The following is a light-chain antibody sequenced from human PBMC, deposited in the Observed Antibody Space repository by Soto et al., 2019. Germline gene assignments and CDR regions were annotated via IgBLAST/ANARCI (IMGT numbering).Light chain of an antibody. V-gene: IGKV3-11*01. Sequence: EIVLTQSPATLSLSPGERATLPCRASQSVSSYLAWYQQKPGQAPRLLIYDASSRATGIPARFTGSGSGTDFTLTITSLEPEDFAVYYCQQRTTWPLTFGGGTKVEIK. CDR2: DAS. J-gene: IGKJ4*01. CDR3: QQRTTWPLT. CDR1: QSVSSY.